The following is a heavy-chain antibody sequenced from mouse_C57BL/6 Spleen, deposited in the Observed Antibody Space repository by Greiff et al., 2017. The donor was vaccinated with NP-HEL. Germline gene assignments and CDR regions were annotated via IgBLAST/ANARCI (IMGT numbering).Heavy chain of an antibody. CDR2: INYDGSST. CDR1: GFTFSDYY. CDR3: ARPSPYGSSFYWYFDV. V-gene: IGHV5-16*01. Sequence: EVQVVESEGGLVQPGSSMKLSCTASGFTFSDYYMAWVRQVPEKGLEWVANINYDGSSTYYLDSLKSRFIISRDNAKNILYLQMSSLKSEDTATYYCARPSPYGSSFYWYFDVWGTGTTVTVSS. D-gene: IGHD1-1*01. J-gene: IGHJ1*03.